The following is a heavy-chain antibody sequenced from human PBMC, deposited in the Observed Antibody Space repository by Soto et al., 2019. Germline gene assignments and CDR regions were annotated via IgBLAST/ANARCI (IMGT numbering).Heavy chain of an antibody. V-gene: IGHV3-49*03. CDR1: GFTFGDYA. D-gene: IGHD6-13*01. J-gene: IGHJ6*02. CDR3: TKYTYTSRYAYYGMDV. Sequence: PGGSLRLSCTTSGFTFGDYAMSWSRQAPGKGLEWVGVVRSKAYGGTTDYDASVKGRFTISRDDSKSIAYLQMNSLKSEDTGVYYCTKYTYTSRYAYYGMDVWGHGTTVTVSS. CDR2: VRSKAYGGTT.